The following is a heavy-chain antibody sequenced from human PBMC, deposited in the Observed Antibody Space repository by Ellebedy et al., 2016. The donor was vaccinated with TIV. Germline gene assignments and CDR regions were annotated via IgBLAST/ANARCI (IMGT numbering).Heavy chain of an antibody. CDR3: AKTASKGRGWRTPIEY. V-gene: IGHV3-23*01. CDR1: GFTFNTYA. Sequence: GESLKISCADSGFTFNTYAMSWVRQAQGKGLEWVSALGGSSETTYYAYSVQCRFTISRDNSENTLYLQMNSLRAEDTAVYYCAKTASKGRGWRTPIEYWGQGTLVTVSS. D-gene: IGHD6-19*01. J-gene: IGHJ4*02. CDR2: LGGSSETT.